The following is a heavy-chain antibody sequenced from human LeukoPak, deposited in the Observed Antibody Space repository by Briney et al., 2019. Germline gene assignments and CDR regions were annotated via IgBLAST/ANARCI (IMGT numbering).Heavy chain of an antibody. V-gene: IGHV3-30*04. CDR1: GFTFSSYA. J-gene: IGHJ4*02. Sequence: GGSLRLSCAASGFTFSSYAMHWVRQAPGEGLEWVAVISYDGSNKYYADSVKGRFTISRDNSKNTLYLQMNSLRAEDTAVYYCARVAVAATAGYWGQGTLVTVSS. D-gene: IGHD6-19*01. CDR3: ARVAVAATAGY. CDR2: ISYDGSNK.